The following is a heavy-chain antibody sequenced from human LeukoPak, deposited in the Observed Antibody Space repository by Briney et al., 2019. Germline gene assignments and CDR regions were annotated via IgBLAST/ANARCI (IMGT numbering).Heavy chain of an antibody. CDR3: AKGPDRLLWFGELTSDYYYGMDV. CDR2: ISYDGSNK. V-gene: IGHV3-30*18. CDR1: GFTFSSYG. J-gene: IGHJ6*02. Sequence: HPGGSLRLSCAASGFTFSSYGMHWVRQAPGKGLEWVAVISYDGSNKYYADSVKGRFTISRDNSKNTPYLQMNSLRAEDTAVYYCAKGPDRLLWFGELTSDYYYGMDVWGQGTTVTVSS. D-gene: IGHD3-10*01.